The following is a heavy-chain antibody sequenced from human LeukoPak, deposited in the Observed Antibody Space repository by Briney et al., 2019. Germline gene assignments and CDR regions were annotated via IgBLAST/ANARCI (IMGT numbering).Heavy chain of an antibody. CDR2: IEPDGSEK. Sequence: NPGGSLRLSCATSEFTFNDYWMSWVRQAPGTGLEWVANIEPDGSEKYYLDSVKGRFTISRDNAKNSLYLQMNSLRADDTAVYYCARETTPDYSYYYMDVWGKGTTVTVSS. CDR1: EFTFNDYW. J-gene: IGHJ6*03. V-gene: IGHV3-7*01. CDR3: ARETTPDYSYYYMDV. D-gene: IGHD1-14*01.